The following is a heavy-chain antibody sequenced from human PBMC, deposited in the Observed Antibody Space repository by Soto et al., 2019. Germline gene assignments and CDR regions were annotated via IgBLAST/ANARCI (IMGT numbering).Heavy chain of an antibody. Sequence: ASVKVSCKASGYTFTSYDINWVRQATGQGLEWMGWMNPNSGNTGYAQKFQGRVTMTRNTSISTAYMELSSLRSEDTAVYYCARGGGSSNSWYDHYYYYYGMDVWGQGTTVTVSS. V-gene: IGHV1-8*01. CDR3: ARGGGSSNSWYDHYYYYYGMDV. CDR1: GYTFTSYD. CDR2: MNPNSGNT. J-gene: IGHJ6*02. D-gene: IGHD6-13*01.